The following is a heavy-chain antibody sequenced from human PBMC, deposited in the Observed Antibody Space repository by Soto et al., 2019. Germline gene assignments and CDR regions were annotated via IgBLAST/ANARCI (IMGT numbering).Heavy chain of an antibody. CDR2: IYYSGST. Sequence: SETLSLTCTVSGGSISSYYWSWIRQPPGKGLEWIGYIYYSGSTNYNPSLKSRVTISVDTSKNQFSLKLSSVTAADTAVYYCARHWGEVWLDPWGQGTLVPVSS. CDR1: GGSISSYY. V-gene: IGHV4-59*08. CDR3: ARHWGEVWLDP. J-gene: IGHJ5*02. D-gene: IGHD3-16*01.